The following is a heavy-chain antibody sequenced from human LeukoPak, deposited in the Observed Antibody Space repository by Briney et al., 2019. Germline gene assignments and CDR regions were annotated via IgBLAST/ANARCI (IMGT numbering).Heavy chain of an antibody. Sequence: PSETLSLTCAVSGYSISSGYYWGWIRQPPGKGLEWIGSIYHSGSTYYNPSLKSRVTISVDPSKNQFSLKLSSVTAADTAVYYCARLGDILLERHYDYWGQGTLVTVSS. V-gene: IGHV4-38-2*01. D-gene: IGHD1-1*01. CDR2: IYHSGST. CDR3: ARLGDILLERHYDY. J-gene: IGHJ4*02. CDR1: GYSISSGYY.